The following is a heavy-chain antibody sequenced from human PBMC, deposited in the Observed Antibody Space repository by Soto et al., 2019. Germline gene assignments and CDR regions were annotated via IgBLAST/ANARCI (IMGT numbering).Heavy chain of an antibody. CDR2: IKQDGSEK. J-gene: IGHJ6*02. CDR3: ARDQTYYYGSGVPNGMDV. V-gene: IGHV3-7*03. D-gene: IGHD3-10*01. Sequence: EVQLVESGGGLVQPGGSLRLSCAASGFTFSSYWMSWVRQAPGKGLEWVANIKQDGSEKYYVDSVKGRFTISRDNAKNSLYLQMNSLRAEDTAVYYCARDQTYYYGSGVPNGMDVWGQGTTVTVSS. CDR1: GFTFSSYW.